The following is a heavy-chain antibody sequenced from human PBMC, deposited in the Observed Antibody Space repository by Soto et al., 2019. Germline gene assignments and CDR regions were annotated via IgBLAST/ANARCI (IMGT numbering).Heavy chain of an antibody. J-gene: IGHJ4*02. V-gene: IGHV4-31*03. CDR1: GGSISSGGYY. CDR2: IYYSGST. D-gene: IGHD6-13*01. Sequence: KPSETLSLTCTVSGGSISSGGYYWSWIRQHPGKGLEWIGYIYYSGSTYYNPSLKSRVTISVDTSKNQFSLKLSSVTAADTAVYYCARRTIAAALDYWGQGTLVTVSS. CDR3: ARRTIAAALDY.